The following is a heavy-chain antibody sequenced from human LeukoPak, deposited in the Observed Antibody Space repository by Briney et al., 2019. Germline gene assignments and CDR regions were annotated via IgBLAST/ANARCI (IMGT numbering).Heavy chain of an antibody. CDR3: AKVPYSSSSDY. D-gene: IGHD6-6*01. V-gene: IGHV3-30*18. J-gene: IGHJ4*02. CDR1: GFTFSSYG. Sequence: GRSLRLSCAASGFTFSSYGMHWVRQAPGKGLEWVAVISYDGSNKYYADSVKGRFTISRDNSKNMLYLQMNSLRAEDTAVYYCAKVPYSSSSDYWGQGTLVTVSS. CDR2: ISYDGSNK.